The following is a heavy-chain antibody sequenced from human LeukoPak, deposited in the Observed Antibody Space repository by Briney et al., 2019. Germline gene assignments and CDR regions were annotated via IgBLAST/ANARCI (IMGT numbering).Heavy chain of an antibody. CDR1: GFTFSSYG. Sequence: GGSLRLSCAASGFTFSSYGMHWVRQAPGKGLEWMTVISYDGSNKYYADSVKGRFTISRDNSKNTLYLQMNSLRAEDTAVYYCAKDQDGVEVVLLQDAFDIWGQGTMVTVSS. D-gene: IGHD2-2*01. CDR2: ISYDGSNK. V-gene: IGHV3-30*18. J-gene: IGHJ3*02. CDR3: AKDQDGVEVVLLQDAFDI.